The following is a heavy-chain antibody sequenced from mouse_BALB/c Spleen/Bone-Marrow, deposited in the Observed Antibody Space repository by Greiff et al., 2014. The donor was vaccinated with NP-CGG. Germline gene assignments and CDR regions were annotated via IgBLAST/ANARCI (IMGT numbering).Heavy chain of an antibody. Sequence: EVQLVESGGGLVKPGGSLKLSCAASGFTFSSYAMSWVRQTPEKRLEWVATISSGGSYTYYPDSVKGRFTISRDNAKNTLYLQMSSLRSEDTAMYYCARKSYYDYDGRTWFAYWGQGTLVTVSA. CDR1: GFTFSSYA. V-gene: IGHV5-9-3*01. CDR2: ISSGGSYT. CDR3: ARKSYYDYDGRTWFAY. D-gene: IGHD2-4*01. J-gene: IGHJ3*01.